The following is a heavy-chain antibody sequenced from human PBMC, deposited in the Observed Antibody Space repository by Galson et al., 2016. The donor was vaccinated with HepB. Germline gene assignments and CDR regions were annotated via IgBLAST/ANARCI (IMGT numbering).Heavy chain of an antibody. CDR1: GFIFRSYS. V-gene: IGHV3-23*01. Sequence: LRLSCAASGFIFRSYSMSWVRQAPGKGLEWLSVISGSGGSTYYADSVKGRFTISRDNSKNTLYLQMNSLRVEDTAVYYCAKDLSGSGGDSWGQGAQITVSS. J-gene: IGHJ4*02. D-gene: IGHD5-12*01. CDR2: ISGSGGST. CDR3: AKDLSGSGGDS.